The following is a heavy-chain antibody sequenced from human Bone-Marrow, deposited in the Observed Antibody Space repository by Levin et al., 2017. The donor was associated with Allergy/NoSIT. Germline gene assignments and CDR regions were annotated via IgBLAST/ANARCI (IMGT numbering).Heavy chain of an antibody. D-gene: IGHD2-2*01. CDR3: ARGGVVCAMGYFYYGMDV. CDR2: IKHDGSDK. J-gene: IGHJ6*02. V-gene: IGHV3-7*01. Sequence: GGSLRLSCTASGFTFTTYWMTWVRQAPGKGLEWVARIKHDGSDKYYVDSVKGRFTVSRDNAKKSLYLHMNSLGVEDTAVYFCARGGVVCAMGYFYYGMDVWGQGTTVTVS. CDR1: GFTFTTYW.